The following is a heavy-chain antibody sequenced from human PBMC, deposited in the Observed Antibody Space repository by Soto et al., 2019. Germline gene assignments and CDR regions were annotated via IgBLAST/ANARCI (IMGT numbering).Heavy chain of an antibody. CDR2: IYNSETT. CDR3: ARASGYSSLFDF. V-gene: IGHV4-30-4*01. CDR1: GGSISSGDYY. J-gene: IGHJ4*02. Sequence: SETLSLTCTVSGGSISSGDYYWNWIRQPPGKGLEWIGYIYNSETTYYNPSLKGRLTISLDTSKNHFSLKLSSVTAADTAVYYCARASGYSSLFDFWGQGTLVTVSS. D-gene: IGHD5-18*01.